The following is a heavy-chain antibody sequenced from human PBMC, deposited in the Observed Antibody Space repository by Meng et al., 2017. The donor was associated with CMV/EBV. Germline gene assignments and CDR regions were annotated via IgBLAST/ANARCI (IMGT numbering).Heavy chain of an antibody. CDR1: GFTFSSYW. CDR2: IKQDGSEK. D-gene: IGHD3-3*01. CDR3: VRDRLDFWSGYSTYYYYYGMDV. J-gene: IGHJ6*02. Sequence: GESLKISCAASGFTFSSYWMSWVRQAPGKGLEWVANIKQDGSEKYYVDSVKGRFTISRDNAKNSLYLQMNSLRAEDTAVYYCVRDRLDFWSGYSTYYYYYGMDVWGQGTTVTVSS. V-gene: IGHV3-7*01.